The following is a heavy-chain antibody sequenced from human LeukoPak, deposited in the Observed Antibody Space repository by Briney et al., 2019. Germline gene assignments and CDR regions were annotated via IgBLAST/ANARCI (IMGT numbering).Heavy chain of an antibody. D-gene: IGHD2-21*02. V-gene: IGHV4-59*01. CDR1: GGSISSYY. CDR3: ARRIKDCGGDCYSYYFDY. J-gene: IGHJ4*02. CDR2: IYYSGST. Sequence: SETLSLTCTVSGGSISSYYWSWIRQPPGKGLEWIGYIYYSGSTNYNPSLKSRVTISVDTSKNQFSLKLSSVTAADTAVYYCARRIKDCGGDCYSYYFDYWGQGTLVTVSS.